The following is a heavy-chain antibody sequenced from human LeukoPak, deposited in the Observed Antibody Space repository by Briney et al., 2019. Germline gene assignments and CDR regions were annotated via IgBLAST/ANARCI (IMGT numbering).Heavy chain of an antibody. CDR3: AIAPGYSSGWPNWFDP. D-gene: IGHD6-19*01. Sequence: SETLSLTCAVSGGSISSSNWWSWVRQPPGKGLEWIGEIYHSGSTNYNPSLKSRVTISVDKSKNQFSLKLSSVTAADTAVYYCAIAPGYSSGWPNWFDPWGQGTLVTVSS. J-gene: IGHJ5*02. CDR1: GGSISSSNW. V-gene: IGHV4-4*02. CDR2: IYHSGST.